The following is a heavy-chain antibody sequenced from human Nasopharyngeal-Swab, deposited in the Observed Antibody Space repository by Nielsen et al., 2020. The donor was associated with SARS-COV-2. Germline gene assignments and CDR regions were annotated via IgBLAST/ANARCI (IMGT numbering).Heavy chain of an antibody. Sequence: GESLKISCGASGFTFSSYSMNWVRQAPGKGLEWVSYISSSSSTIYYADSVKGRFTISRDNAKNSLYLQMNSLRAEDTAVYYCARTNDYYDSSGYPYWGQGTLVTVSS. D-gene: IGHD3-22*01. V-gene: IGHV3-48*04. CDR3: ARTNDYYDSSGYPY. J-gene: IGHJ4*02. CDR1: GFTFSSYS. CDR2: ISSSSSTI.